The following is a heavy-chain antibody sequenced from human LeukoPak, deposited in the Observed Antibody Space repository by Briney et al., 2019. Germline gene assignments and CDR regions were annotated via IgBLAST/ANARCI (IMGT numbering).Heavy chain of an antibody. Sequence: ASVKVSCKASGYTFTSYGIRWVRQAPGQGLEWMGWISVYNGNTNYAQKFQGRVTMTTDISKSTAYMELRSLRSDETAVYYCATDGDYCSSTSWYRNYWGQGTLVTVSS. D-gene: IGHD2-2*01. CDR1: GYTFTSYG. V-gene: IGHV1-18*01. CDR2: ISVYNGNT. CDR3: ATDGDYCSSTSWYRNY. J-gene: IGHJ4*02.